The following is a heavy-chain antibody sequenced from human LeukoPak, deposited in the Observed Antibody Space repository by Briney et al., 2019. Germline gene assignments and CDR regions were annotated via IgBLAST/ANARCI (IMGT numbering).Heavy chain of an antibody. CDR3: AKGLYDYVWGSYRPHYFDY. Sequence: GGSLRLSCAASGFTFDDYAMHWVRQAPGKGLKWVSGISGNSGSIGYADSVKGRFTISRDNAKNSLYLQMNSLRAEDTALYYCAKGLYDYVWGSYRPHYFDYWGQGTLVTVSS. D-gene: IGHD3-16*02. V-gene: IGHV3-9*01. CDR2: ISGNSGSI. CDR1: GFTFDDYA. J-gene: IGHJ4*02.